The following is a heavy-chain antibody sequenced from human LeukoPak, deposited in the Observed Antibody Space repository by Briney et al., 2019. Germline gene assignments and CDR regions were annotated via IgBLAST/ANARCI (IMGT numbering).Heavy chain of an antibody. CDR3: AKDKGNYFFDY. V-gene: IGHV3-30*02. Sequence: GGSLRLSCAASRFTFTRHAMSWVRQAPGKGLEWVAFIRHDESNKYYADSVKGRFTISRDNSKNTLHLQMNSLKTEDTAIYYCAKDKGNYFFDYWGQGTLVTVSS. CDR2: IRHDESNK. CDR1: RFTFTRHA. J-gene: IGHJ4*02.